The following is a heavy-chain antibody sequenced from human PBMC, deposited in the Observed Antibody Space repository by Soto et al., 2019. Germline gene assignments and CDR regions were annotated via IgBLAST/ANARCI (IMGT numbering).Heavy chain of an antibody. Sequence: GGSLSLSCAASGFTFSSYSMNWVRQAPGKGLEWASSISSSSSYIYYADSVKGRFTISRDNAKNSLYLQMNSLRAEDTAVYYCARDHLVAVAGFDYWGQGTLVTVSS. J-gene: IGHJ4*02. CDR2: ISSSSSYI. CDR3: ARDHLVAVAGFDY. D-gene: IGHD6-19*01. CDR1: GFTFSSYS. V-gene: IGHV3-21*01.